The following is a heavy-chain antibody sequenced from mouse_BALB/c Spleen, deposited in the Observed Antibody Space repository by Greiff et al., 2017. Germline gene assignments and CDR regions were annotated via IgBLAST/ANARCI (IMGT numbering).Heavy chain of an antibody. CDR2: ISYDGSN. CDR1: GYSITSGYY. D-gene: IGHD2-13*01. Sequence: VQLKESGPGLVKPSQSLSLTCSVTGYSITSGYYWNWIRQFPGNKLEWMGYISYDGSNNYNPSLKNRISITRDTSKNQFFLKLNSVTTEDTATYYCARGDVTRKFAYWGQGTLVTVSA. J-gene: IGHJ3*01. CDR3: ARGDVTRKFAY. V-gene: IGHV3-6*02.